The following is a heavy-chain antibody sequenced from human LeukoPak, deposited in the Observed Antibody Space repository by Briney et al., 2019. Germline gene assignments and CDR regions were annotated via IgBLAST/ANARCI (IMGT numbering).Heavy chain of an antibody. D-gene: IGHD3-9*01. V-gene: IGHV1-69*13. J-gene: IGHJ5*02. CDR3: ARDPKSFDWLRVHWFDP. Sequence: SVKVSCKASGGTFSSYAISWVRQAPGQGLEWVGGIIPIFGTANYAQKFQGRVTITADESTSTAYMELSSLRSEDTAVYYCARDPKSFDWLRVHWFDPWGQGTLVTVSS. CDR1: GGTFSSYA. CDR2: IIPIFGTA.